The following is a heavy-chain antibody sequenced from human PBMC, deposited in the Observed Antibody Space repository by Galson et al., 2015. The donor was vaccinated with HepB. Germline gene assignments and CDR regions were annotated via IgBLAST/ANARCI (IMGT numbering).Heavy chain of an antibody. CDR3: ARRAVTTGFHFDY. Sequence: SVKVSCKASGYTFTGYYMHWVRQAPGQGLEWMGRINPNSGGTNYAQKFQGRVTMTRDTSISTAYMELSRLRPDDTAVYYCARRAVTTGFHFDYWGQGTLVTVSS. CDR2: INPNSGGT. CDR1: GYTFTGYY. V-gene: IGHV1-2*06. J-gene: IGHJ4*02. D-gene: IGHD4-17*01.